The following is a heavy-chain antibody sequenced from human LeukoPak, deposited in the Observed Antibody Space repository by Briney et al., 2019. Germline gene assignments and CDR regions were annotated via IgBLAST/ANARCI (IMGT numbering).Heavy chain of an antibody. V-gene: IGHV3-30*02. CDR2: IRYDGSNK. CDR1: GFTFSSYG. J-gene: IGHJ5*02. Sequence: GGSLRLSCAASGFTFSSYGMNLVRQAPGKGLEWVAFIRYDGSNKYYADSVKGRFTISRDNSKNTLYLQMNSLRAEDTAVYYCAKDGTTYYDFWSGSKTYNWFDPWGQGTLVTVSS. CDR3: AKDGTTYYDFWSGSKTYNWFDP. D-gene: IGHD3-3*01.